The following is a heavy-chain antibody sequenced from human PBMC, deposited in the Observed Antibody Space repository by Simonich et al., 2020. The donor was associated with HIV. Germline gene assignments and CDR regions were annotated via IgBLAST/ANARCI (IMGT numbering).Heavy chain of an antibody. Sequence: QVQLVQSGAEVKKPGSSVKVSCKASGGTFRSYTISGVGKAPGQGLVWMGRFVPIFGTSNYAQKFQGRVTITVDESPSTAYMELNSLTSEDTAIYYCAREDFGDYGGKHFDYWGQGTLVTVSS. CDR3: AREDFGDYGGKHFDY. J-gene: IGHJ4*02. CDR2: FVPIFGTS. CDR1: GGTFRSYT. D-gene: IGHD4-17*01. V-gene: IGHV1-69*18.